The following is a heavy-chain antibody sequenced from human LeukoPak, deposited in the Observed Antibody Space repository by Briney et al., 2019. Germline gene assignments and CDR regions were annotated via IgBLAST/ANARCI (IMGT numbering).Heavy chain of an antibody. J-gene: IGHJ5*02. CDR1: GGSISSGGYS. Sequence: SETLSLTCAVSGGSISSGGYSWSWIRQPPGKGLEWIGSIYYSGTTYYNPSLKSRVTISVDTSKNQFSLKLSSVTAADTAIYYCARPRHLTVTTPTWFDPWGQGVLVTVSS. CDR3: ARPRHLTVTTPTWFDP. D-gene: IGHD4-11*01. CDR2: IYYSGTT. V-gene: IGHV4-30-2*03.